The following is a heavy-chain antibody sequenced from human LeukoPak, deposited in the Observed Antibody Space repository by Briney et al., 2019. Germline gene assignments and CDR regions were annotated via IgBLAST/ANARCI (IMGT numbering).Heavy chain of an antibody. CDR3: ARVAGPDSSGYYLDAFDI. J-gene: IGHJ3*02. D-gene: IGHD3-22*01. Sequence: GASVKVSCKASGYTFTGYYMHWVHQAPGQGLEWMGWINPNSGGTNYAQKFQGRVTMTRGTSISTAYMELSRLRSDDTAVYYCARVAGPDSSGYYLDAFDIWGQGTMVTVSS. V-gene: IGHV1-2*02. CDR1: GYTFTGYY. CDR2: INPNSGGT.